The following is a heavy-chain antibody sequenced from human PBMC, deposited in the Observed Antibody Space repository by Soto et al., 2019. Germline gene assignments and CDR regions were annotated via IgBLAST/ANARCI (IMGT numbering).Heavy chain of an antibody. Sequence: SETLSLTSTVSGGSISSYYWSWIRQPPGKGLEWIGYIYYSGSTNYNPSLKSRVTISVDTSKNQFSLKLSSVTAADTAVYYCATHGDYTSYYYYYYLDVWGKGTTVTVSS. V-gene: IGHV4-59*08. CDR2: IYYSGST. CDR1: GGSISSYY. CDR3: ATHGDYTSYYYYYYLDV. J-gene: IGHJ6*03. D-gene: IGHD4-17*01.